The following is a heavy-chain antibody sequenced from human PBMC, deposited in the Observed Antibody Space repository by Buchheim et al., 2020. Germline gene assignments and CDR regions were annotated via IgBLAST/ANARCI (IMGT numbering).Heavy chain of an antibody. CDR2: MSGSGGTA. J-gene: IGHJ4*02. Sequence: EVQLLESGGGLVQPGGSLRLSCEASRFTFNNYAMTWVRQAPGKGLEWVSTMSGSGGTAFYADPVKGRFTISRDNSKNTLYLQMNSLGADDTAVYYCAKGLVGWYQPNDFWGQGTL. CDR3: AKGLVGWYQPNDF. CDR1: RFTFNNYA. D-gene: IGHD2-15*01. V-gene: IGHV3-23*01.